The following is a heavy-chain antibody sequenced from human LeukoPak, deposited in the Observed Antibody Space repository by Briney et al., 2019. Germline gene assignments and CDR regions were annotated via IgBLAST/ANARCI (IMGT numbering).Heavy chain of an antibody. CDR2: IYTNGNT. V-gene: IGHV3-66*01. J-gene: IGHJ4*02. Sequence: PGGSLRLSCAASGLTVSSNYWNWVRQPPGKGLEWISLIYTNGNTQYANSVKGRFTFSRDNSKNTLYLQMNSLRAEDTAVYYCAYGGYPLSYWGQGTLVTASS. D-gene: IGHD4-17*01. CDR3: AYGGYPLSY. CDR1: GLTVSSNY.